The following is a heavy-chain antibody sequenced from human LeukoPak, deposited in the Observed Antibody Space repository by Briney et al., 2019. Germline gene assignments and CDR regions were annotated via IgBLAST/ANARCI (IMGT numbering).Heavy chain of an antibody. D-gene: IGHD3-16*01. CDR1: GFTYSSYW. CDR3: VRDKGVCWFDP. CDR2: IKQDGSEK. Sequence: GGSLRLSCAASGFTYSSYWMSWVRQAPGKGLEWVANIKQDGSEKYYVDSVKGRFTISRDNAKNSLYLQMNSLRAEDTAVYYCVRDKGVCWFDPWGQGTLVTVSS. V-gene: IGHV3-7*01. J-gene: IGHJ5*02.